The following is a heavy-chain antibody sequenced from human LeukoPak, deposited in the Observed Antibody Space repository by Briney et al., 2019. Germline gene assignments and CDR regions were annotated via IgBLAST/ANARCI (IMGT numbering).Heavy chain of an antibody. CDR2: ITGSGGNT. D-gene: IGHD3-9*01. CDR1: GFTFSNYA. V-gene: IGHV3-23*01. Sequence: GGSLRLSCAASGFTFSNYAMSWVRQAPGKGVDWVSAITGSGGNTYYADSVKGRFTISRDNSKNTLYLQMNSLRAEDTAVYYCAKWGDYDVLTGYYVSDYWGQGALVTVSP. CDR3: AKWGDYDVLTGYYVSDY. J-gene: IGHJ4*02.